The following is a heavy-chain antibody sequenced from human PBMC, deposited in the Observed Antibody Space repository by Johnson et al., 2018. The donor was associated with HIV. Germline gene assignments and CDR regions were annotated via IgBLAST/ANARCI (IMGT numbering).Heavy chain of an antibody. D-gene: IGHD3-10*01. V-gene: IGHV3-7*01. CDR3: ARVGGSWMLDAFDI. CDR2: IKQDGSEK. Sequence: VQLVESGGGVVQPGRSLRLSCAASGFTFSSYWMSWVRQAPGKGLEWVANIKQDGSEKYYVDSVKGRFTISRDNAKNSLYLQMNSLRAEDTAVYYCARVGGSWMLDAFDIWGQGTVVTVSS. CDR1: GFTFSSYW. J-gene: IGHJ3*02.